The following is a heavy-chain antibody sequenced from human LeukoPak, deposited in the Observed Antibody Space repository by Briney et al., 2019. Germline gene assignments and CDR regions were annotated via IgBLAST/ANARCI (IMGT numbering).Heavy chain of an antibody. CDR1: GFAVSTNY. CDR2: IYSDGST. J-gene: IGHJ5*02. V-gene: IGHV3-66*02. CDR3: ARDQRSESYYPWGWFDP. D-gene: IGHD1-26*01. Sequence: AGSLRLSCAASGFAVSTNYLSWVRQAPGKGLEWVSVIYSDGSTYYTDSVKGRFTISRDNSKNTLYLQMNSLRPEDTAVYYCARDQRSESYYPWGWFDPWGQGTLVTVSS.